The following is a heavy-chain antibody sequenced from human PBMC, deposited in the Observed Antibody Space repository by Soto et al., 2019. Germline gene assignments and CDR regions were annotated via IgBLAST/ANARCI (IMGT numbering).Heavy chain of an antibody. CDR1: GGTFSSYA. Sequence: SVKVSCKASGGTFSSYAISWVRQAPGQGLEWMGGIIPIFGTANYAQKFQGRVTITADESTSTAYMELSSLRSEDTAVYYCARGKPPHYYDSSGYYYYYYGMDVWGQGTTVTVSS. CDR3: ARGKPPHYYDSSGYYYYYYGMDV. J-gene: IGHJ6*02. D-gene: IGHD3-22*01. V-gene: IGHV1-69*13. CDR2: IIPIFGTA.